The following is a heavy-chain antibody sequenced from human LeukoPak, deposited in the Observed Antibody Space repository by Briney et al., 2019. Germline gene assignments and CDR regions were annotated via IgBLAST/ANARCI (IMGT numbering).Heavy chain of an antibody. CDR1: GGSVSSGNYY. D-gene: IGHD1-1*01. V-gene: IGHV4-61*01. CDR2: IYYTGST. Sequence: SETLSLTCTVSGGSVSSGNYYWSWIRQPPGKGLEWIGYIYYTGSTNYNPSLKSRVTISLDTSKNQFSLKLSSVTAADTAVYYCARDPRWKDGKGFDIWGQGTMVTVSS. CDR3: ARDPRWKDGKGFDI. J-gene: IGHJ3*02.